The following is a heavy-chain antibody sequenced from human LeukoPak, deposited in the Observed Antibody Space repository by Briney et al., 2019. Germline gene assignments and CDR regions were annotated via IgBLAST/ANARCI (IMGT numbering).Heavy chain of an antibody. D-gene: IGHD2-15*01. CDR3: TRVEAGTNKNWFDP. V-gene: IGHV6-1*01. Sequence: SQTLSLTCAISGGSVSSNSAAWHWIRQSPSRGLEWRGSTYYRSKWSNYYAISVKSRISISADTSKDQFSMQLDSVTAEDTAVYYCTRVEAGTNKNWFDPWGQGILVTVSS. CDR2: TYYRSKWSN. J-gene: IGHJ5*02. CDR1: GGSVSSNSAA.